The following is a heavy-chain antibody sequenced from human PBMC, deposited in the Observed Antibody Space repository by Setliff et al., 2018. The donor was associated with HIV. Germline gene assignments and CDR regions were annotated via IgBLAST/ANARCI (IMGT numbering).Heavy chain of an antibody. CDR2: IYTSGST. CDR3: ARDVPWGDYYYYMDV. J-gene: IGHJ6*03. Sequence: PSETLSLTCTVSGGSISGYYWSWIRQPAGRGLEWIGRIYTSGSTNYNPSLKSRVTMSVDTSKNQFPLKLSSVTAADTAVYYCARDVPWGDYYYYMDVWGKGTTVTVSS. CDR1: GGSISGYY. V-gene: IGHV4-4*07. D-gene: IGHD3-16*01.